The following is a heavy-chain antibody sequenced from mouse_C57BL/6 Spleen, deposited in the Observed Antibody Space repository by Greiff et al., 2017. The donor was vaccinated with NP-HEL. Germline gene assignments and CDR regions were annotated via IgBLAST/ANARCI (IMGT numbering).Heavy chain of an antibody. CDR1: GYTFTDYE. J-gene: IGHJ2*01. CDR2: IVPETGGT. CDR3: TRGANWDVNDY. D-gene: IGHD4-1*01. Sequence: QVQLQQSGAELVRPGASVTLSCKASGYTFTDYEMHWVKQTPVHGLEWIGAIVPETGGTAYNQKFKGKAILTADKSSSTAYMELRSLTSEDSAVYYCTRGANWDVNDYWGQGTTLTVSS. V-gene: IGHV1-15*01.